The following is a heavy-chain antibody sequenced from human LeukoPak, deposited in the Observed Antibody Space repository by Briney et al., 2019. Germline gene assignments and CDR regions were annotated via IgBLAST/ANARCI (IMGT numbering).Heavy chain of an antibody. V-gene: IGHV3-33*01. CDR2: IWYDGSNK. J-gene: IGHJ4*02. CDR1: GFTFSSYG. CDR3: VRDRAYSFDY. Sequence: PGGSLILSCAASGFTFSSYGMHWVRQAPGKGLEWVAVIWYDGSNKYYADSVKGRFTISRDNAQNSLYLQMNGLRDEDTAVYYCVRDRAYSFDYWGQGILVTVSS. D-gene: IGHD2-21*01.